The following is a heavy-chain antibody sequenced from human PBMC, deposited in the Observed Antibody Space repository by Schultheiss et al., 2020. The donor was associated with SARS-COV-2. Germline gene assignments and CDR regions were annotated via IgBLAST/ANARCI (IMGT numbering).Heavy chain of an antibody. CDR2: INAGNGNT. V-gene: IGHV1-3*01. CDR3: ARPASGSPSYAFDI. D-gene: IGHD1-26*01. J-gene: IGHJ3*02. CDR1: GYTFTSYA. Sequence: ASVKVSCKASGYTFTSYAMHWVRQAPGQRLEWMGWINAGNGNTKYSQKFQGRVTITRDTSASTAYMELSSLRSEDTAVYYCARPASGSPSYAFDIWGQGTMVTVSS.